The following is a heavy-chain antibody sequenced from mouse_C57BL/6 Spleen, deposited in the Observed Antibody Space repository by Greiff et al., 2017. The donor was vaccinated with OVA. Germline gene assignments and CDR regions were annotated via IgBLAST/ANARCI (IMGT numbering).Heavy chain of an antibody. D-gene: IGHD1-1*01. J-gene: IGHJ2*02. V-gene: IGHV1-59*01. CDR2: IAPSDSYI. CDR1: GYTFTNYW. Sequence: QVQLQQPGAELVRPGTSVKLSCKASGYTFTNYWMHWVKQRPGQGLEWIGVIAPSDSYINYNQKFKGRATLTVDTSSSTAYMHLSSLTSEDSAVYYCAHYGSRLYLHYWGQGTSLTVSS. CDR3: AHYGSRLYLHY.